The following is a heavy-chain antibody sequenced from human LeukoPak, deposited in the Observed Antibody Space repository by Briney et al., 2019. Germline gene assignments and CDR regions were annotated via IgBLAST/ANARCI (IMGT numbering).Heavy chain of an antibody. Sequence: RGGPLRLSFAASGFPFNKYWMHWVRQAPGEGLVWVSRIKSDGSTTTYADSVRGRFTTSRDNAKNTLYLQMSSLRAEDTAVYYCAREGAAAAIFDYWGQGTLVTVSS. CDR1: GFPFNKYW. CDR3: AREGAAAAIFDY. J-gene: IGHJ4*02. V-gene: IGHV3-74*01. CDR2: IKSDGSTT. D-gene: IGHD6-13*01.